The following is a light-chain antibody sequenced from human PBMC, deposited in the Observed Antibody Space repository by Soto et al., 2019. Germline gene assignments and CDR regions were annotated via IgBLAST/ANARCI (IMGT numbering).Light chain of an antibody. CDR2: SGD. V-gene: IGLV8-61*01. CDR1: PGSVSSPYY. CDR3: VLYMKGDIRV. J-gene: IGLJ2*01. Sequence: QTVLAHDASLSLSPRGTITPTCGFTPGSVSSPYYPTWYRHDPGQTPRTLIYSGDIRSSGVPDRFSRSLLGSTAALTTPGAKADDESVYYCVLYMKGDIRVFGGGTKVTV.